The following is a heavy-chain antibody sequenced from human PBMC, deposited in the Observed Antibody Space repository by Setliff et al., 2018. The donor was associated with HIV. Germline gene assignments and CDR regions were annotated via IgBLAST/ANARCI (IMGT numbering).Heavy chain of an antibody. V-gene: IGHV1-24*01. J-gene: IGHJ3*02. D-gene: IGHD3-22*01. Sequence: ASVKVSCKVYGYTVAEFSMHWVRQAPGKGLEWVAGFDPEDGVTFYAQNFQGRVTISADKSTSTAYMELSGLRSEDTAVYYCAREVQRIYYDSSASDAFDIWGQGTMVTVSS. CDR1: GYTVAEFS. CDR3: AREVQRIYYDSSASDAFDI. CDR2: FDPEDGVT.